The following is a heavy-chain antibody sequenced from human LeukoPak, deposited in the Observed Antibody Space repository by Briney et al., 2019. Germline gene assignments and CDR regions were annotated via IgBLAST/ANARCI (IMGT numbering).Heavy chain of an antibody. CDR3: ARDESSRDDKNGYQY. CDR2: IHMSGST. CDR1: GGSITAYY. D-gene: IGHD3-22*01. Sequence: SETLSLTCSVSGGSITAYYWSWIRHSAAKGLEWIGHIHMSGSTNYKSSLKSRVAMSMDRSKNLLHLELRSATAADPAVYYCARDESSRDDKNGYQYWGQGIMVTVSS. V-gene: IGHV4-4*07. J-gene: IGHJ4*02.